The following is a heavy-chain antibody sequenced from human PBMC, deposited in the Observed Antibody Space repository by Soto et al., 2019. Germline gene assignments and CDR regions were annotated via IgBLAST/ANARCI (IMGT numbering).Heavy chain of an antibody. J-gene: IGHJ4*02. Sequence: ASVKVSCKVSGYTLTELSMHWVRQAPGKGLEWMGGFDPEDGETIYAQKFQGRVTMTEDTSTDTAYMELSSLRSEDTAVYYCAXGSPHYSSSRYVGYFDYWGQGTLVTVSS. CDR3: AXGSPHYSSSRYVGYFDY. CDR2: FDPEDGET. V-gene: IGHV1-24*01. D-gene: IGHD6-13*01. CDR1: GYTLTELS.